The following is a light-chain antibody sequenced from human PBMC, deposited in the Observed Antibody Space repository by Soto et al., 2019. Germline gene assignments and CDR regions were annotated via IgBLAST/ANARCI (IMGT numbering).Light chain of an antibody. Sequence: PCGRSTLSGWSSESVGDYLAWYQQKPGQAPRLLIYGATKRTSGTPDRFSGTGSETAFTLAISRLGPGDFAVYYCQQYVTSPAITFGQGTRLEIK. CDR3: QQYVTSPAIT. V-gene: IGKV3-20*01. CDR2: GAT. J-gene: IGKJ5*01. CDR1: ESVGDY.